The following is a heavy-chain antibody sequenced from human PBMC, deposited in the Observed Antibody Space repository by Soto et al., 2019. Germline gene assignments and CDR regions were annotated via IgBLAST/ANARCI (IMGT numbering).Heavy chain of an antibody. V-gene: IGHV3-30-3*01. J-gene: IGHJ6*02. CDR2: ISCDGTNK. D-gene: IGHD6-13*01. CDR1: GFSFSSYA. Sequence: QVQVVESGGGVVQPGRSLRLSCAASGFSFSSYAMHWVRQAPGKGLEWVAVISCDGTNKHYADSVKGRLTISRDSSKNMVSLQMNSLRPDDTAVYYCARAPPRGISAPGTWGSGIDVLCQGTTVTVSS. CDR3: ARAPPRGISAPGTWGSGIDV.